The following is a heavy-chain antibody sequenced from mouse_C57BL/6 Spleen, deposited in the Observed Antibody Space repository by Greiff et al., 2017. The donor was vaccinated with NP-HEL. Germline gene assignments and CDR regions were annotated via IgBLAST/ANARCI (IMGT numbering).Heavy chain of an antibody. Sequence: DVQLQESGPGLAKPSQTLSLTCSVTGCSITSDYWNWIRKFPGNKLEYMGYISYSGSTYYNPSLKSRISITRDTSKNQYYLQLNSVTTEDTATYYCARYYGSSYGYFDVWGTGTTVTVSS. CDR3: ARYYGSSYGYFDV. CDR2: ISYSGST. J-gene: IGHJ1*03. CDR1: GCSITSDY. V-gene: IGHV3-8*01. D-gene: IGHD1-1*01.